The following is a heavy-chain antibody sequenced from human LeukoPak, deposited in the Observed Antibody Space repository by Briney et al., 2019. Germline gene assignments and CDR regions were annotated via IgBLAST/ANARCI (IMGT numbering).Heavy chain of an antibody. J-gene: IGHJ5*02. CDR1: GFTFSSYA. V-gene: IGHV3-30*04. D-gene: IGHD6-19*01. Sequence: PGGSLRLSCAASGFTFSSYAMHWVRQAPGKGLEWVAVISYDGSNKYYADSVKGRFTISRDNSKNTLYLQMNSLRAEDTAVYYCARLIAVAGPNWFDPWGQGTLVTVSS. CDR3: ARLIAVAGPNWFDP. CDR2: ISYDGSNK.